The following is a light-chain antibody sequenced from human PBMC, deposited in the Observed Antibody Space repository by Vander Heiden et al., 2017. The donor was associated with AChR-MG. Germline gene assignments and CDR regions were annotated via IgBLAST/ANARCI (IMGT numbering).Light chain of an antibody. V-gene: IGLV4-69*01. CDR1: SGHSSYS. J-gene: IGLJ2*01. CDR2: LNSDGSH. Sequence: QLVLTQSPSASASLGASVKLTCPLSSGHSSYSIAWHQQQPEKGPRHLMKLNSDGSHTKGDGIPDRFSGSSSGAERYLTISSLQSEDEADYYCQTWGTGIQLFGGGTKLTVL. CDR3: QTWGTGIQL.